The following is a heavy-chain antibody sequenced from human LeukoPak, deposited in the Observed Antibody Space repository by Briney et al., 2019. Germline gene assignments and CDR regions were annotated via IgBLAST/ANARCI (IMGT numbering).Heavy chain of an antibody. Sequence: ASVKVSCKASGYTFTGYYMHWVRQAPGQGLEWMGWINPNSGGTNYAQKFQGRVTMARDTSISTAYMELSRLTSDDTAVYYCARGVYSSSWSDWFDPWGQGTLVTVSS. J-gene: IGHJ5*02. CDR3: ARGVYSSSWSDWFDP. CDR2: INPNSGGT. CDR1: GYTFTGYY. D-gene: IGHD6-13*01. V-gene: IGHV1-2*02.